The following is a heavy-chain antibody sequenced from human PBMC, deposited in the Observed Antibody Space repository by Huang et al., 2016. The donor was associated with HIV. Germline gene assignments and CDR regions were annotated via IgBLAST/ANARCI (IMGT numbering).Heavy chain of an antibody. Sequence: QVQLVQSGAEVKKPGASVKVSCKVSGYTLPELSIHWVRQAPGKGLEWMGCFAPENGETIYAQNFQGRVTMTEDTSTDTAYMELHSLRPEDTAVYYCAAGYDTYYDIWGQGTMVIASS. J-gene: IGHJ3*02. CDR2: FAPENGET. CDR1: GYTLPELS. CDR3: AAGYDTYYDI. V-gene: IGHV1-24*01. D-gene: IGHD2-21*01.